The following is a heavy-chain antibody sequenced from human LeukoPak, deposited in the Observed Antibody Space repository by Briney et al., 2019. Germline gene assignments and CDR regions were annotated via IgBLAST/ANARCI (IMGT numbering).Heavy chain of an antibody. CDR1: GYTFTGYY. CDR2: LNPRSGAT. V-gene: IGHV1-2*02. D-gene: IGHD5-12*01. CDR3: ARDHRRGSTGYDMPAD. J-gene: IGHJ4*02. Sequence: GASVKVSCKASGYTFTGYYMHWVRQAPGQGLEWMGWLNPRSGATNYAQKFQARVTMTRDTSINTAYMELSRLRSDDTAVYYCARDHRRGSTGYDMPADWGQGTLVTVSS.